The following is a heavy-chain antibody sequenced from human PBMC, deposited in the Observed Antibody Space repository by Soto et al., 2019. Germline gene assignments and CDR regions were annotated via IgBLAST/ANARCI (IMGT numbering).Heavy chain of an antibody. J-gene: IGHJ4*02. V-gene: IGHV1-2*02. CDR2: INPNSGGT. D-gene: IGHD6-13*01. Sequence: GPSLKVSCKASGYTFTGYYMHWVRQTPGQGLEWMGWINPNSGGTNYAQKFQGRVTMTRDTSISTAYMELSRLRSDDTAVYYCASSSSWYEDYFDYWGQGTLVTVSS. CDR1: GYTFTGYY. CDR3: ASSSSWYEDYFDY.